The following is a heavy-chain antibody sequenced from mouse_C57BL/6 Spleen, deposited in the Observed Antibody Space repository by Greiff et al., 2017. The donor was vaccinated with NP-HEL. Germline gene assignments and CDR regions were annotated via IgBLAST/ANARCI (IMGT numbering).Heavy chain of an antibody. D-gene: IGHD2-1*01. Sequence: VQLQQSGPELVKPGASVKISCKASGYAFSSSWMNWVKQRPGKGLEWIGRIYPGDGDTNYNGKFKGKATLTADKSASTAYMQLSSLTSEDSAVYFCAIYYGHAWFAYWGQGTLVTVSA. CDR1: GYAFSSSW. V-gene: IGHV1-82*01. CDR2: IYPGDGDT. CDR3: AIYYGHAWFAY. J-gene: IGHJ3*01.